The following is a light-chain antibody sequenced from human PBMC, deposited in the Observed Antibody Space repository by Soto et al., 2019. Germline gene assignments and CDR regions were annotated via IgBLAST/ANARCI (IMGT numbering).Light chain of an antibody. J-gene: IGKJ5*01. CDR2: AAS. CDR1: QGISSF. Sequence: DIHLTQSPSFLSASAGNIVTITCRASQGISSFLAWYQQKPGRAPKLLIYAASTLQSGVPSRFRGSGSGTEFTLTITSLQTEDFATYYCQQLNFFPITFGHGTRLEIK. V-gene: IGKV1-9*01. CDR3: QQLNFFPIT.